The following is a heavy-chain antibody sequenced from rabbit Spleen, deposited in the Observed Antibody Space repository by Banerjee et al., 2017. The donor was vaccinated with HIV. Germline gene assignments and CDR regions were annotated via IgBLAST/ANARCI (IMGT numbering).Heavy chain of an antibody. J-gene: IGHJ4*01. CDR1: GFDFSSYG. Sequence: QEQLMESGGGLVQPGGSLKLSCKASGFDFSSYGVSWVRQAPGKGLEWIGYIVPVFGITYYANWVNGRFSISRENAQNTVFLQMTSLTAADTATYFCARYDGDWGEDLWGPGTLVTVS. CDR2: IVPVFGIT. CDR3: ARYDGDWGEDL. V-gene: IGHV1S47*01. D-gene: IGHD4-1*01.